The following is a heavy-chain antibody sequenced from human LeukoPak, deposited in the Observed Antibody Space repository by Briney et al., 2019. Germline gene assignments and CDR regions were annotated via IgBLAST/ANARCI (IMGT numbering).Heavy chain of an antibody. CDR1: GFAFSRHG. J-gene: IGHJ4*02. CDR3: ARDPSIAVAGTGDY. Sequence: GGSLRLSCAASGFAFSRHGIHWVRQAPGKGLEWVAFIPYDGNNKFYADSVKGRFTISRDNSKNTLYLQMNSLRAEDTAVYYCARDPSIAVAGTGDYWGQGTLVTVSS. D-gene: IGHD6-19*01. V-gene: IGHV3-30*02. CDR2: IPYDGNNK.